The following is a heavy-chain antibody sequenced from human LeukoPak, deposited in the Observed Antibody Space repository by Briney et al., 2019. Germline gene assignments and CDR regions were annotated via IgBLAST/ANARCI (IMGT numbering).Heavy chain of an antibody. J-gene: IGHJ4*02. CDR1: GFSFSSYE. V-gene: IGHV3-48*03. CDR3: GRSGFCNSVSCYGLDL. Sequence: GGSLRLSCAAPGFSFSSYEMNWVRQAPGKGLEWVSYISSSGKTIYYADSVKGRFTISRDNAKNSLFLQMNSLRAEDTAVYYCGRSGFCNSVSCYGLDLWGQGTLVTVSS. D-gene: IGHD2-2*01. CDR2: ISSSGKTI.